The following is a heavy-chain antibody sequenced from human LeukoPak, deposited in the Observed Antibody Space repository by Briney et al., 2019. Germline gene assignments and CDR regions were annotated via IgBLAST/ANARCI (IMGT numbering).Heavy chain of an antibody. D-gene: IGHD5-18*01. Sequence: GGSLRLSCAASGFTVSSNYMSWVRQAPGKGLEWVSVIYSGGSTYYADSVKGRFTISRDNSKNTLYLQTNSLRAEDTAVYYCARTGGKGQLWSFQWSQGTLVTVSS. J-gene: IGHJ4*02. CDR3: ARTGGKGQLWSFQ. CDR1: GFTVSSNY. CDR2: IYSGGST. V-gene: IGHV3-53*01.